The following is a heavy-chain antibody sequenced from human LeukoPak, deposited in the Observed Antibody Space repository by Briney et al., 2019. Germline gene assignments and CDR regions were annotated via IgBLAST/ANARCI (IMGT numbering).Heavy chain of an antibody. CDR3: ARERSDREPHPRLPTRGYPDY. V-gene: IGHV3-30-3*01. D-gene: IGHD1-26*01. CDR1: GFTFSSYA. CDR2: ISYDGSNK. J-gene: IGHJ4*02. Sequence: GKSLRLSCAASGFTFSSYAMHWVRQAPGKGLEWVAVISYDGSNKYYADSVKGRFTIPRDNSKNTLYLQMNSLRAEDTAVYYCARERSDREPHPRLPTRGYPDYWGQGTLVTVSS.